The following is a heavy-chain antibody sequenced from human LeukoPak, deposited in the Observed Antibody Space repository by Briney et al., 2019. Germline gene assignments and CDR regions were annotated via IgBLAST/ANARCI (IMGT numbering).Heavy chain of an antibody. CDR3: ARDPGITMIVVPQET. CDR1: GFTFDNHA. J-gene: IGHJ5*02. D-gene: IGHD3-22*01. V-gene: IGHV3-21*01. CDR2: IGGGRSGA. Sequence: GGSLRVSCAASGFTFDNHAMSWVRQAPGKGLEWVSGIGGGRSGAYYADSVKGRFTISRDNAKNSLYLQMNSLRAEDTAVYYCARDPGITMIVVPQETWGQGTLVTVSS.